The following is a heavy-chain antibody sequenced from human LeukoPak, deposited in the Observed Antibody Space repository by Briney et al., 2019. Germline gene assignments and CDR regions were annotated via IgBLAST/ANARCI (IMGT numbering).Heavy chain of an antibody. D-gene: IGHD6-19*01. J-gene: IGHJ4*02. CDR2: ISGSGGST. CDR3: ARWLWLVRHLDY. Sequence: GGSLRLSCAASGFTFANYGMSWVRQAPGKGLDWVSGISGSGGSTYYADSVKGRFTISRDNSKNTLYLQMNSLRAEDTAVYCCARWLWLVRHLDYWGQGTLVTVSS. CDR1: GFTFANYG. V-gene: IGHV3-23*01.